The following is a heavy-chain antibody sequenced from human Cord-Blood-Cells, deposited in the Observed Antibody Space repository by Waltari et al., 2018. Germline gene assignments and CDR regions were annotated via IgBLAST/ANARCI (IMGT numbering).Heavy chain of an antibody. V-gene: IGHV3-74*01. CDR3: ARDMGIAARAFDI. J-gene: IGHJ3*02. D-gene: IGHD6-6*01. CDR1: GFTFSSYW. Sequence: EVQLVESGGGLVQPGESLRLSCAASGFTFSSYWMHWVRQAPGKGLVWVSRMNSDGRRTRYADPVKGRVTISRDNAKNTLYLQMNSLRAEDTAVYYCARDMGIAARAFDIWGQGTMVTVSS. CDR2: MNSDGRRT.